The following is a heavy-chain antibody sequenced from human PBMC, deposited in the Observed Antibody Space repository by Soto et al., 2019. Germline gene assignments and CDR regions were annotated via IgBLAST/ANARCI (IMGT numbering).Heavy chain of an antibody. CDR3: AVRAFSSGWYSFFDY. CDR2: INHSGST. V-gene: IGHV4-34*01. D-gene: IGHD6-19*01. Sequence: QVQLQQWGAGLLKPSETLSLTCAVYGGSFSGYYWSWIRQPPGKGLEWIGEINHSGSTNYNPSLKSRVIISVDTSKNQFSLKLSSVTAADTAVYYCAVRAFSSGWYSFFDYWGQGTLVTVSS. J-gene: IGHJ4*02. CDR1: GGSFSGYY.